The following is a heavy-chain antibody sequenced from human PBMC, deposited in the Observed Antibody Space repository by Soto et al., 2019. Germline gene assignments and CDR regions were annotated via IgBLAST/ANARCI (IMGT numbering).Heavy chain of an antibody. CDR3: AHRNSRMFAFDI. Sequence: GSGPTLVNPTQTLTLTCTFSGFSLTTVGMGVGWIRQPPGKALDWLGIIYWDDDKRHSPSLNGRVTFIKDTSKNQVVLTMTNVDPVDTGTYYCAHRNSRMFAFDIWGQGTLVTVSS. CDR2: IYWDDDK. CDR1: GFSLTTVGMG. J-gene: IGHJ3*02. D-gene: IGHD3-10*02. V-gene: IGHV2-5*02.